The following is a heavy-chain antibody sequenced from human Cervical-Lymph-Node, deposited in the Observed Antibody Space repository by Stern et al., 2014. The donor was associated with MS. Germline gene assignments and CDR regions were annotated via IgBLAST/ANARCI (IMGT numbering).Heavy chain of an antibody. CDR1: GYTFISYG. CDR3: ARYGSGHAAFDI. V-gene: IGHV1-18*01. Sequence: QVQLMQSGAEVKKLGASLKVSCKGSGYTFISYGISWVRQAPGQGLEWMGWISAYYGNTNYAPKIQGRGTLPTYTSTSTVYMALRSLRSDDTAVYYCARYGSGHAAFDIWGQGTMVTVSS. D-gene: IGHD3-10*01. CDR2: ISAYYGNT. J-gene: IGHJ3*02.